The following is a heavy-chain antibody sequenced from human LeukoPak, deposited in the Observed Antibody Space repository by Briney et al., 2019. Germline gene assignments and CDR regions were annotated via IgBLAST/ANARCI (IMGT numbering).Heavy chain of an antibody. CDR3: ARENLDSSGWTWGPYYYYYGMDV. CDR1: GFTFSSCA. J-gene: IGHJ6*02. V-gene: IGHV3-30-3*01. Sequence: GGSLRLSCAASGFTFSSCAMHWVRQAPGKGLEWVAVISYDGSNKYYADSVKGRFTISRDNSKNTLYLQMNSLRAEDTAVYYCARENLDSSGWTWGPYYYYYGMDVWSQGTTVTVSS. CDR2: ISYDGSNK. D-gene: IGHD6-19*01.